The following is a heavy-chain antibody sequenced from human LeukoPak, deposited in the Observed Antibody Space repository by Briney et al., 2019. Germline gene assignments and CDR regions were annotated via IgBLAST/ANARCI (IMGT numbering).Heavy chain of an antibody. CDR1: GYAFTGYY. Sequence: VASVKVSCKASGYAFTGYYMHWVRQAPGQGLEWMGWINPNSGGTNYAQKFQGWVTMTRDTSISTAYMELSRLRSDDTAVYYCARGFSLSIAETGFDPWGQGTLVTVST. CDR2: INPNSGGT. D-gene: IGHD6-6*01. CDR3: ARGFSLSIAETGFDP. V-gene: IGHV1-2*04. J-gene: IGHJ5*02.